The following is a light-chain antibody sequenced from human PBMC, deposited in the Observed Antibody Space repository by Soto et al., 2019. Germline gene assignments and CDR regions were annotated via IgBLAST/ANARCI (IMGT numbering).Light chain of an antibody. CDR1: SSNIGNNY. Sequence: QSVSTQPPSVSAAPGQKVTISCSGSSSNIGNNYVSWYQQLPGTAPKLLIYDTIRRPSGIPDRFSGSKSGTSATLDITGLQTGDEADYYCGMWDSSLRLVVFGGGTKLTVL. J-gene: IGLJ2*01. CDR3: GMWDSSLRLVV. V-gene: IGLV1-51*01. CDR2: DTI.